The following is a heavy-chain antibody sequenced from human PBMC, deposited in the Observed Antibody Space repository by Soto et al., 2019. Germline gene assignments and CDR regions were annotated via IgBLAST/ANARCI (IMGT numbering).Heavy chain of an antibody. D-gene: IGHD2-15*01. CDR2: IYYSGST. CDR1: GGSISSYY. CDR3: ARFSRSHYYYYMDV. J-gene: IGHJ6*03. Sequence: SETLSLTCTVSGGSISSYYWSWIRQPPGKGLEWIGYIYYSGSTNYNPSLKSRVTISVDTSKNQFSLKLSSVTAADTAVYYCARFSRSHYYYYMDVWGKGTTVTVSS. V-gene: IGHV4-59*08.